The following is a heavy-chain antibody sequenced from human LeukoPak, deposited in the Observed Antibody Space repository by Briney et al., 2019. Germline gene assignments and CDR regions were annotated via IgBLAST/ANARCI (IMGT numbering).Heavy chain of an antibody. V-gene: IGHV3-66*02. Sequence: GGSLRLSCAASGFSVSSNYMNWVRQAPGMGLEWVSTIYTGGTTYYADSVKGRFTISRDNSKNTLYLQMNSLRAEDSAVYFCARDKLGSGYSSDFDCWGQGTLVTVSS. D-gene: IGHD6-19*01. CDR3: ARDKLGSGYSSDFDC. J-gene: IGHJ4*02. CDR1: GFSVSSNY. CDR2: IYTGGTT.